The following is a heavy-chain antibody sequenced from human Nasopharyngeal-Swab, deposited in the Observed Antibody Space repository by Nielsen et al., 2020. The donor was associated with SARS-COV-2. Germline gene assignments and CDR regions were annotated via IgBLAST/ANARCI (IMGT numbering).Heavy chain of an antibody. CDR1: GGSISSSSYY. V-gene: IGHV4-39*01. CDR2: IYYSGST. Sequence: SCTVSGGSISSSSYYWGWIRQPPGKGLEWIGSIYYSGSTYYNPSLESRVTISVDTSKNQFSLKLSSVTAADTAVYYCARLLGDGYNFVDYWGQGTLVIVSS. J-gene: IGHJ4*02. CDR3: ARLLGDGYNFVDY. D-gene: IGHD5-24*01.